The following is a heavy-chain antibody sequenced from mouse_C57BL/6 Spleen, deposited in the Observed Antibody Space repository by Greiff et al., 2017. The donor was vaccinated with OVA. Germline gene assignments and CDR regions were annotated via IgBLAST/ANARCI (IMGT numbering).Heavy chain of an antibody. V-gene: IGHV14-2*01. CDR2: IGPEDGET. Sequence: VQLKESGAELVKPGASVKLSCTASGFNITDYYMHWVKQRTEQGLEWIGRIGPEDGETKYAPKFQGKATITADTSSNTAYLQLSSLTSEDSAVYYCDSRNEDYALDYWGQGTTVTVSS. CDR3: DSRNEDYALDY. CDR1: GFNITDYY. J-gene: IGHJ4*01.